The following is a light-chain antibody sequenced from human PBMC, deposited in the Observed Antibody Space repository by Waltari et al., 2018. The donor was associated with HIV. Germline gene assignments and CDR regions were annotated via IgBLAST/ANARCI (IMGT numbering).Light chain of an antibody. J-gene: IGLJ2*01. CDR2: KDS. V-gene: IGLV3-25*03. CDR1: ALPRQF. Sequence: SYELAQPHSVSVSPGQAARITCSGDALPRQFVYCYQQKPGQAPIVVIYKDSDRPSGIPERFSGFISGTTATLTISAVQAEDEADYYCQSADITGTLGVFGGGTRLTV. CDR3: QSADITGTLGV.